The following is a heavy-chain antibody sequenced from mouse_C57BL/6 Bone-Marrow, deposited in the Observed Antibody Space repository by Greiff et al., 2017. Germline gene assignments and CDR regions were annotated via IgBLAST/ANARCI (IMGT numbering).Heavy chain of an antibody. V-gene: IGHV1-4*01. Sequence: VQVVESGAELARPGASVKMSCKASGYTFTSYTMHWVKQRPGQGLEWIGYINPSSGYTKYNQKFKDKATLTADKSSSTAYMQLSSLTSEDSAVYYCASLFYGSSFFDYWGQGTTLTVSS. CDR3: ASLFYGSSFFDY. CDR1: GYTFTSYT. CDR2: INPSSGYT. D-gene: IGHD1-1*01. J-gene: IGHJ2*01.